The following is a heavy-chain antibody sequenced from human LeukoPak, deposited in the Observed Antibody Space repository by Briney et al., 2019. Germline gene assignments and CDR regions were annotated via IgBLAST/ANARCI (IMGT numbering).Heavy chain of an antibody. D-gene: IGHD6-13*01. CDR2: ISAYNGDT. J-gene: IGHJ6*02. Sequence: GASVKVSCKASGYTFTSYGISWVRQAPALGLEWMGWISAYNGDTNYAQKLQGRVTMTTDTSTSTAYMELRSLRSDDTAAYYCARDYGPIAAAGTEYYYYGLDVWGQGTTVTVSS. CDR1: GYTFTSYG. V-gene: IGHV1-18*01. CDR3: ARDYGPIAAAGTEYYYYGLDV.